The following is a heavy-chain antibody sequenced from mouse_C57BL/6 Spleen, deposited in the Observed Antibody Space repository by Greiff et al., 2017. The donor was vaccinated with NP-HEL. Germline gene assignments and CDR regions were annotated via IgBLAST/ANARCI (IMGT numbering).Heavy chain of an antibody. V-gene: IGHV1-82*01. CDR1: GYAFSSSW. D-gene: IGHD2-4*01. CDR3: ARGGYDYDDAMDY. J-gene: IGHJ4*01. Sequence: VKLQESGPELVKPGASVKISCKASGYAFSSSWMNWVKQRPGKGLEWIGRIYPGDGDTNYNGKFKGKATLTADKSSSTAYMQLSSLTSEDSAVYFCARGGYDYDDAMDYWGQGTSVTVSS. CDR2: IYPGDGDT.